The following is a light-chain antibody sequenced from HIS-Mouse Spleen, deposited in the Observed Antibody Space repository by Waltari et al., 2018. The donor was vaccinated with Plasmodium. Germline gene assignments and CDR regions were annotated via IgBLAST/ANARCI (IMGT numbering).Light chain of an antibody. CDR1: NIGSKS. V-gene: IGLV3-21*02. Sequence: SYVLTQPPSVSVAPGQTARITCGGNNIGSKSVHWYQQKPGQAPVLVVHDDGYRPSGIPDRFSGSNSGNTATLTISRVEAGDEADYYCQVWDSSSDHPVFGGGTKLTVL. J-gene: IGLJ2*01. CDR3: QVWDSSSDHPV. CDR2: DDG.